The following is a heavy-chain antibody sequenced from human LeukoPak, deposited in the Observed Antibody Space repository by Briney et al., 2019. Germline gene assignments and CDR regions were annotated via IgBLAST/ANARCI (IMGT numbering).Heavy chain of an antibody. J-gene: IGHJ4*02. D-gene: IGHD2-2*01. CDR3: ARGLGPYCVSTSCQDY. V-gene: IGHV4-59*01. CDR1: GGPFTTYY. Sequence: SETLPLTCTVSGGPFTTYYWSWIRQPPGKGLEWIGYMSYRGSTNYNPSLKSRVTISIDTSKNQFSLKLNSVTAADTAVYYCARGLGPYCVSTSCQDYWGRGTLVTVSS. CDR2: MSYRGST.